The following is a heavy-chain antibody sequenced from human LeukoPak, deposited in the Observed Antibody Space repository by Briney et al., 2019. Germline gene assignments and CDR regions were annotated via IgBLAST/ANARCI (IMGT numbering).Heavy chain of an antibody. CDR1: GFTFSSYG. D-gene: IGHD5-18*01. J-gene: IGHJ4*02. Sequence: GGTLRLSCAASGFTFSSYGMSWVRQAPGKGLEWVSAISGSGGSTYYADSVKGRFTISRDNSKNTLYLQMNSLRAEDTAVYYCAKSDTAMDRQIDYWGQGTLVTVSS. V-gene: IGHV3-23*01. CDR2: ISGSGGST. CDR3: AKSDTAMDRQIDY.